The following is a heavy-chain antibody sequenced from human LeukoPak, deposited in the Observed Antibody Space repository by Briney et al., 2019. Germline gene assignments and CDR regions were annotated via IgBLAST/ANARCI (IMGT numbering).Heavy chain of an antibody. CDR1: GFTFSSHS. J-gene: IGHJ3*02. CDR2: ISSSSSYI. V-gene: IGHV3-21*01. CDR3: ARDLYSGSYPDAFDI. D-gene: IGHD1-26*01. Sequence: GGSLRLSCAASGFTFSSHSMNWVRQAPGKGLEWVSSISSSSSYIYYADSVKGRFTISRDNAKNSLYLQMNSLRAEDTAVYYCARDLYSGSYPDAFDIWGQGTMVTVSS.